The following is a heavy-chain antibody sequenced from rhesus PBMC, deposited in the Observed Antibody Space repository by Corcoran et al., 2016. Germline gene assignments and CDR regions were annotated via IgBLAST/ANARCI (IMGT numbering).Heavy chain of an antibody. J-gene: IGHJ4*01. CDR2: INSKADGGTA. V-gene: IGHV3-30*01. CDR3: TTEGLQYLDRLGNY. D-gene: IGHD3-3*01. Sequence: EVPPVASGGCLVHPGGSLVLSCASSGFPFRYSCVVWVPQSPGKGLEWVARINSKADGGTADYAASVKGRFTISRDDSKNTLYLQMNSLKTEDTAVYYCTTEGLQYLDRLGNYWGQGVLVTVSS. CDR1: GFPFRYSC.